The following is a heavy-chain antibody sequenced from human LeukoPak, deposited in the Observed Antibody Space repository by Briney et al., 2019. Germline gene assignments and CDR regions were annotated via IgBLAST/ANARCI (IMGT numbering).Heavy chain of an antibody. V-gene: IGHV3-30*04. CDR2: ISYDGSNK. CDR1: GFTFSSYA. D-gene: IGHD2-15*01. Sequence: GGSLRLSCAASGFTFSSYAMHWVRQAPGKGLEWVAVISYDGSNKYYAGSVKGRFTISRDNSKNTLYLQMNSLRAEDTAVYYCARGGAAFRSHFDYWGQGTLVTVSS. CDR3: ARGGAAFRSHFDY. J-gene: IGHJ4*02.